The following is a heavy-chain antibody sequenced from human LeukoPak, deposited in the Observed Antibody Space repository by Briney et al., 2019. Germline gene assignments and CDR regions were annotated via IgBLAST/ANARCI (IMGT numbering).Heavy chain of an antibody. J-gene: IGHJ3*02. CDR3: ARDVEPAAVVGANPIRAGGAFDI. V-gene: IGHV1-18*01. CDR1: GYTFTSYG. CDR2: ISTYNGNT. Sequence: GASVKVSCKASGYTFTSYGISWVRQAPGQGLEWMGWISTYNGNTNYAQKLQGRVTMTTDTSTSTAYMELRSLRSDDTAVYYCARDVEPAAVVGANPIRAGGAFDIWGQGTMVTVSS. D-gene: IGHD1-26*01.